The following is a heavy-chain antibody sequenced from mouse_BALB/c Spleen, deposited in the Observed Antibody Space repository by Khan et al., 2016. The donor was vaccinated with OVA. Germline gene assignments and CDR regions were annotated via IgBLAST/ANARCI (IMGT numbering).Heavy chain of an antibody. Sequence: EVQLQQSGPELMKPGASVKMSCKASGSSFTDYYMHWMKQSHGKSLEWIGYIDPFNGSTTYNQKFKGKATLTVDKSSSTAYMHLNSLTSEDSAVYYCARNGITTWFAYWGQGTLVTVSA. D-gene: IGHD2-4*01. CDR1: GSSFTDYY. J-gene: IGHJ3*01. V-gene: IGHV1S135*01. CDR3: ARNGITTWFAY. CDR2: IDPFNGST.